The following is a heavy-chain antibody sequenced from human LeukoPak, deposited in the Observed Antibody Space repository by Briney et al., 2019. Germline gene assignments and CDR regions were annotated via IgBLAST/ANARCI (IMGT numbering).Heavy chain of an antibody. CDR2: ISGSGGST. V-gene: IGHV3-23*01. Sequence: GGSLRLSCAASGFTFSSYAMSWVRQAPGKGLEWVSAISGSGGSTYYADSVKGRFTISRDNSRDTLYLQMNSLRAEDTAVYYCAKFYDFWSGYLDYWGQGTLVTVSS. J-gene: IGHJ4*02. CDR1: GFTFSSYA. CDR3: AKFYDFWSGYLDY. D-gene: IGHD3-3*01.